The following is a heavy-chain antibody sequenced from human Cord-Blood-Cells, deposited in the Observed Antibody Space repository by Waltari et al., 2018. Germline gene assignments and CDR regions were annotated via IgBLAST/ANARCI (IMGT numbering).Heavy chain of an antibody. CDR3: QLLYY. V-gene: IGHV3-23*01. J-gene: IGHJ4*02. D-gene: IGHD2-2*01. CDR2: ISGSGGST. CDR1: GFTFRSYA. Sequence: EVQLLEAGGGLVQPGGSLRPPCAASGFTFRSYAMGWVRQAPGKGLEWVSAISGSGGSTYSADSVKGRFTISRDNSKNTLYLQMNSLRAEDTAVYYCQLLYYWGQGTLVTVSS.